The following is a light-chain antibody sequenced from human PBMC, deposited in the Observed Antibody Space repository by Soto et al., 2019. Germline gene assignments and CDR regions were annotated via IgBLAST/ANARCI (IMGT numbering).Light chain of an antibody. J-gene: IGKJ2*01. CDR3: QQYESYPYT. Sequence: DIQMTQSPSTLSASVGDRVTITCRASQSFSTWLAWYQQRPGKAPKLLIFDASSLERGVPSRFSGSGSGTEVTLTISSLQPDDFATYDGQQYESYPYTFGQGTKLQIK. CDR1: QSFSTW. V-gene: IGKV1-5*01. CDR2: DAS.